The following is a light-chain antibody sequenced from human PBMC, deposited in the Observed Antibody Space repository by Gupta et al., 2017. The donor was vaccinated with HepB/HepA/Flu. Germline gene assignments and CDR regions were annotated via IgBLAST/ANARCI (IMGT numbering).Light chain of an antibody. J-gene: IGKJ1*01. Sequence: DIQMTQSPSSLSASVGDRVIITCRASQSISRYLNWYQQKPGKAPKLLIYSTSNLQSGVPSRFTGSGSGTDFTLTINSLQPEDFATYSCQQSYSLPRTFGQGTKVDIK. CDR1: QSISRY. CDR2: STS. V-gene: IGKV1-39*01. CDR3: QQSYSLPRT.